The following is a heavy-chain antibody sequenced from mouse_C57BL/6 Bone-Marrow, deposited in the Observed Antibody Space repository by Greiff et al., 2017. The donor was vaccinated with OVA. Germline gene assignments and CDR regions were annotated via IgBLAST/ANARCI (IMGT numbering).Heavy chain of an antibody. CDR2: IYPYNGVS. V-gene: IGHV1-31*01. CDR3: ARSASYYYCFCY. Sequence: EVKLQQSGPELVKPGASVKISCKASGYSFTGYYMHWVKQSHGNILDWIGYIYPYNGVSSYNKKFKGKATLTVDKTYSTAYMKLHRLTSEDSAVYYCARSASYYYCFCYWCQGTTLTVSS. D-gene: IGHD1-1*01. J-gene: IGHJ2*01. CDR1: GYSFTGYY.